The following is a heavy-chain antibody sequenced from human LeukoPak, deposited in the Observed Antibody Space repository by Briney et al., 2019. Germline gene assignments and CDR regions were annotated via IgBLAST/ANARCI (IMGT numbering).Heavy chain of an antibody. CDR3: ARVQQPGYYFDY. D-gene: IGHD6-13*01. Sequence: GGSLRLSCAASGFTFSNYGMSWVRQAPGKGLEWVSYISSRGSSIYYADSLKGRFTISRDNAWNSLYLQMSSLRAEDTAVYYRARVQQPGYYFDYWGQGTLVPVSS. CDR2: ISSRGSSI. V-gene: IGHV3-48*01. CDR1: GFTFSNYG. J-gene: IGHJ4*02.